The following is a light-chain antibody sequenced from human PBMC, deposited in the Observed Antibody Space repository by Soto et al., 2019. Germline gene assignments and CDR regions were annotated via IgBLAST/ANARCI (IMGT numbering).Light chain of an antibody. V-gene: IGKV3-15*01. CDR3: QQYNNWPQT. Sequence: EIVMTQSPATLAVSPGDTATLSCRASQSLGGNLAWYQQKPGQAPRLLIFRASSRATGVPARFSASASGTEFTLTISRLEPEDFAVYYCQQYNNWPQTFGQGTKVDIK. J-gene: IGKJ1*01. CDR1: QSLGGN. CDR2: RAS.